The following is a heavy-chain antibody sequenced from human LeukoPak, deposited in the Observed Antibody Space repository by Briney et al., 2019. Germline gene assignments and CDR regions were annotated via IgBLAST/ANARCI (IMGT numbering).Heavy chain of an antibody. CDR2: IKQDGSEK. Sequence: GGSLRLSCAASGFTFSSYWMSWVRQAPGKGLEGVANIKQDGSEKYYVDSVKGRFTISRDNAKNSLYLQMNSLRAEDTAVYYCASPGRSSDFDYWGQGTLVTVSS. CDR3: ASPGRSSDFDY. V-gene: IGHV3-7*01. D-gene: IGHD6-6*01. J-gene: IGHJ4*02. CDR1: GFTFSSYW.